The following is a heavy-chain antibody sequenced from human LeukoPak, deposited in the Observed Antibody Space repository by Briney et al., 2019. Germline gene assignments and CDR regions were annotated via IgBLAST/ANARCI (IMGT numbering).Heavy chain of an antibody. V-gene: IGHV4-61*02. CDR3: ARGGNWFDP. Sequence: SETLSLTCTVSGGSISSGSYYWSWIRQPAGKGLEWIGRIYTSGSTNYNPSLKSRVTISVDTSKNQFSLKLSSVTAADTAVYYCARGGNWFDPWGQGTLVTVSS. CDR2: IYTSGST. J-gene: IGHJ5*02. CDR1: GGSISSGSYY.